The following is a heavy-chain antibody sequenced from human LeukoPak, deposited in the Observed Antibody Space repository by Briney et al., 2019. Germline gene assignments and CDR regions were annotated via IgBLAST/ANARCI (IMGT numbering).Heavy chain of an antibody. D-gene: IGHD3-10*01. CDR2: ISGSGGST. Sequence: GRSLRLSCAASGFTFSSYAMSWVRQAPGKGLEWVSAISGSGGSTYYADSVKGRFTISRDNSKNTLYLQMNSLRAEDTAVYYCAKDPSYGSGSYSDYWGQGTLVTVSS. J-gene: IGHJ4*02. CDR3: AKDPSYGSGSYSDY. CDR1: GFTFSSYA. V-gene: IGHV3-23*01.